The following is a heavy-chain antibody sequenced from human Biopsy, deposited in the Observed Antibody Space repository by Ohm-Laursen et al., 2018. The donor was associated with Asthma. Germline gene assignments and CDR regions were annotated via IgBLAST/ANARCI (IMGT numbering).Heavy chain of an antibody. Sequence: GTLSLTCSVSGDSISTTNYWSWIRQPPGKRLEWIGSVYYSGTSYYNPSLKGRLTISVDTSKNQFPLNLGSVTAADTAVYYCARASVAASSNWFDPWGQGTLVTVSS. CDR1: GDSISTTNY. CDR3: ARASVAASSNWFDP. D-gene: IGHD6-19*01. CDR2: VYYSGTS. V-gene: IGHV4-39*02. J-gene: IGHJ5*02.